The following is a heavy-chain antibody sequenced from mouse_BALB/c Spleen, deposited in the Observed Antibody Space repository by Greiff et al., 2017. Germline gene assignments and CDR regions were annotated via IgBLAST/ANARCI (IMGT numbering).Heavy chain of an antibody. CDR2: IWGGGST. V-gene: IGHV2-6-5*01. J-gene: IGHJ2*01. D-gene: IGHD1-1*01. Sequence: VQLQQSGPGLVAPSQSLSITCTVSGFSLTDYGVSWIRQPPGKGLEWLGVIWGGGSTYYNSALKSRLSISKDNSKSQVFLKMNSLQTDDTAMYYCAKQFLTTGTWFDYWGQGTTLTVSS. CDR1: GFSLTDYG. CDR3: AKQFLTTGTWFDY.